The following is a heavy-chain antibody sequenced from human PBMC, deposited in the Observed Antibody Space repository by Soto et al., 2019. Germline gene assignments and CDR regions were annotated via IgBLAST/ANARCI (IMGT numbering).Heavy chain of an antibody. V-gene: IGHV4-39*01. CDR1: GGSISSSSYY. CDR3: ASANENWGGGSCYFWPFPEFGY. Sequence: PSETLSLTCTVSGGSISSSSYYWVWIRQPPGKGLEWIGNIYYSGRTSYTPSLKSRVTISVDTSKNQFALKLSSVTAADTAVYYCASANENWGGGSCYFWPFPEFGYWGQGTKVNVPP. J-gene: IGHJ4*02. D-gene: IGHD2-15*01. CDR2: IYYSGRT.